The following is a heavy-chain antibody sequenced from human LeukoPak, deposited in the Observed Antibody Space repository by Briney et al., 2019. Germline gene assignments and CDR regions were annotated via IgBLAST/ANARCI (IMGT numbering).Heavy chain of an antibody. CDR3: AAGTGTSDFDY. CDR1: GFAFNTYG. J-gene: IGHJ4*02. D-gene: IGHD1-7*01. V-gene: IGHV3-15*01. Sequence: GGSLRLSCATFGFAFNTYGMHWVRQAPGKGLEWVGRIKSKTDDETTDYAVPVKGRFTILRDDSKNTLFVQLNSLKTEDTAVYYCAAGTGTSDFDYWGQGTLVTVSS. CDR2: IKSKTDDETT.